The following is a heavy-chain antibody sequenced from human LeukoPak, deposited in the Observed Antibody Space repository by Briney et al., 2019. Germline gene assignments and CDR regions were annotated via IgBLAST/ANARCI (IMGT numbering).Heavy chain of an antibody. Sequence: PGGSLRLSCAAYGFTFGSYAMHWVRQAPGKGLEWVAVMSYDGINKYYADSVKGRFTISRDNSKNTLYLQMNSLRAEDTAMYYCARDRYYDILTGYGWFDPWGQGTLVTVSS. J-gene: IGHJ5*02. CDR2: MSYDGINK. CDR3: ARDRYYDILTGYGWFDP. CDR1: GFTFGSYA. V-gene: IGHV3-30*04. D-gene: IGHD3-9*01.